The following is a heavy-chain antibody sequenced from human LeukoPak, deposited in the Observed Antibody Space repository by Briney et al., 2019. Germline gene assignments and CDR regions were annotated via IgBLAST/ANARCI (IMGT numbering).Heavy chain of an antibody. V-gene: IGHV3-23*01. CDR1: GFTFSSYA. CDR2: ISGSGDST. J-gene: IGHJ4*02. CDR3: AKDRNFWSGFPNYFDY. D-gene: IGHD3-3*01. Sequence: PAGGSLRLPCATSGFTFSSYAMNWVRQAPGKGLEWVSIISGSGDSTYYADSVKGRFTISRDNSENTLYLQMNSLRAEDTAVYYCAKDRNFWSGFPNYFDYWGQGAPVTVSS.